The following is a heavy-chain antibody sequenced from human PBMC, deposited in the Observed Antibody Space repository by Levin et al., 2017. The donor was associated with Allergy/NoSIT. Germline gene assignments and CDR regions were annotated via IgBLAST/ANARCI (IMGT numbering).Heavy chain of an antibody. D-gene: IGHD3-10*01. CDR2: ISYDGSNK. Sequence: PGGSLRLSCAASGFTFSSYGMYWVRQAPGKGLEWVAVISYDGSNKYYADSVKGRFTISRDNSKNTLYLQMNSLRAEDTAVYYCAGGVWFGELSLAAFDIWGQGTMVTVSS. J-gene: IGHJ3*02. CDR3: AGGVWFGELSLAAFDI. CDR1: GFTFSSYG. V-gene: IGHV3-30*03.